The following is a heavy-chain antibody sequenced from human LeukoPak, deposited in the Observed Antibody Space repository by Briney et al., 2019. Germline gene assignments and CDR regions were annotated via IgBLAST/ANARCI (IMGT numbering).Heavy chain of an antibody. J-gene: IGHJ4*02. D-gene: IGHD5-18*01. CDR3: ARGYTAYSPYDY. CDR1: GFTFSSYA. Sequence: PGGSLRLSCAAYGFTFSSYAMSWVRQAPGKGLEWVSAISGSGGSTYYADSVKGWFTISRDNAKNTLYLQMNSLRAEDTAVYYCARGYTAYSPYDYWGQGTLVTVSS. V-gene: IGHV3-23*01. CDR2: ISGSGGST.